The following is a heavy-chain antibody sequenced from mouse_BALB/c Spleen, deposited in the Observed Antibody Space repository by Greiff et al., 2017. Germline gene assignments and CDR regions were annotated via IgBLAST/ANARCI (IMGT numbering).Heavy chain of an antibody. V-gene: IGHV1-15*01. CDR1: GYTFTDYE. Sequence: QVQLQQSGAELVRPGASVTLSCKASGYTFTDYEMHWVKQTPVHGLEWIGAIDPETGGTAYNQKFKGKATLTADKSSSTAYMELRSLTYEDSAVYYCTRILTGTSYYFDYWGQGTTLTVSS. CDR2: IDPETGGT. J-gene: IGHJ2*01. D-gene: IGHD4-1*01. CDR3: TRILTGTSYYFDY.